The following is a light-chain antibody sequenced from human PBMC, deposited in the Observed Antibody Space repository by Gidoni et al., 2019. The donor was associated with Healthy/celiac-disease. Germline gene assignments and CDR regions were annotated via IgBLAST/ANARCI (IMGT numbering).Light chain of an antibody. V-gene: IGKV1-5*01. CDR1: QSISSW. Sequence: DIQMTPSPSPLSASVGDRVTITCRASQSISSWLAWYQQKPGKAPKRLIYVASSLESGVPARFSGSGSGTEFTLTISSLQPDDVATYYCQHYNSYPWTFGQGTKVEIK. CDR2: VAS. J-gene: IGKJ1*01. CDR3: QHYNSYPWT.